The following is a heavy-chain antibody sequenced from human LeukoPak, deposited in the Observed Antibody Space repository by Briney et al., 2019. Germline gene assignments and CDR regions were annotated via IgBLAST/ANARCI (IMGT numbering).Heavy chain of an antibody. J-gene: IGHJ6*04. CDR1: GFTFSSYA. D-gene: IGHD3-3*01. V-gene: IGHV3-23*01. CDR3: AKGGYDFWSGYLDV. CDR2: FSGSGGST. Sequence: GGSLRLSCAASGFTFSSYAMSWVRQAPGQGLEWVSAFSGSGGSTYYADSVKGRFTISRDNSKNTLYLQMNSLRAEDTAVYYCAKGGYDFWSGYLDVWGKGTTVTVSS.